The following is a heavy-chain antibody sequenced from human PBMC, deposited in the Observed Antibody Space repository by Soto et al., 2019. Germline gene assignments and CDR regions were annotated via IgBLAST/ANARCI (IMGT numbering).Heavy chain of an antibody. D-gene: IGHD2-15*01. J-gene: IGHJ4*02. CDR3: ARGRSFPKYCSGGSCFIDY. V-gene: IGHV1-8*02. Sequence: ASVNVSCKASGYTFTSYYMHWVRQATGQGLEWMGWMNPNSGNTGYAQKFQGRVTMTRNTSISTAYMELSSLRSEDTAVYYCARGRSFPKYCSGGSCFIDYWGQGTLVTVSS. CDR2: MNPNSGNT. CDR1: GYTFTSYY.